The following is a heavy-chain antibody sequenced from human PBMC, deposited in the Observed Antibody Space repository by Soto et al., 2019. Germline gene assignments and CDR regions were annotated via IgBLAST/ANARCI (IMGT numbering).Heavy chain of an antibody. CDR3: AKRYYDSSARYFDY. CDR1: GFTFSNYG. J-gene: IGHJ4*02. D-gene: IGHD3-22*01. CDR2: FGGNGGST. V-gene: IGHV3-23*01. Sequence: GGSLRLSCAASGFTFSNYGMSWVRQAPGKGLEWVSTFGGNGGSTYYADSVKGRFTISRDNSKNTLYLQMNSLRAEDTAVYYCAKRYYDSSARYFDYWGQGTLVTVSS.